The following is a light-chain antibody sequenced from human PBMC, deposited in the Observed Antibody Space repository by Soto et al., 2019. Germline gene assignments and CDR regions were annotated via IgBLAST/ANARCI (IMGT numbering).Light chain of an antibody. J-gene: IGKJ5*01. Sequence: DIPMTQSPSSLSASIGDRVTITCRASQGISNYLAWYQQKPGKVPKLLIYAPSTLQSGVPSRFRGSGSGTDFPLTISSLQPEDVATYYCQRYNRAPPPFGRETRLEIK. CDR2: APS. CDR1: QGISNY. V-gene: IGKV1-27*01. CDR3: QRYNRAPPP.